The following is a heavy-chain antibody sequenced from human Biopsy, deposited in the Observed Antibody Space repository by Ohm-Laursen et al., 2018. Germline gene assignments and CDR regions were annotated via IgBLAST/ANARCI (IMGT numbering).Heavy chain of an antibody. J-gene: IGHJ4*02. CDR1: GYSFTSYY. V-gene: IGHV1-46*01. Sequence: ASVKVSCKTSGYSFTSYYMHWVRQAPGQGLEWMGMINPSGSTTSYPQIFQGKVTMTRDTSKSTVYMELSSLRSADTAVYFCAKNTGWYGDLYYFDYWGQGTLVTVSS. D-gene: IGHD6-19*01. CDR3: AKNTGWYGDLYYFDY. CDR2: INPSGSTT.